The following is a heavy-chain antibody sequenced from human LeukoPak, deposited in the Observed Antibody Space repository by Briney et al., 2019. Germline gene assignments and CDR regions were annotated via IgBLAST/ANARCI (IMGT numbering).Heavy chain of an antibody. Sequence: SVKVSCKASGGTFSGYAISWVRQAPGQGLEWMGGIIPIFGTANYAQKFQGRVTITADESTSTAYMELSSLRSEDTAVYYCAREGYYDFWSDLGWFDPWGQGTLVTVSS. CDR3: AREGYYDFWSDLGWFDP. J-gene: IGHJ5*02. CDR2: IIPIFGTA. D-gene: IGHD3-3*01. CDR1: GGTFSGYA. V-gene: IGHV1-69*13.